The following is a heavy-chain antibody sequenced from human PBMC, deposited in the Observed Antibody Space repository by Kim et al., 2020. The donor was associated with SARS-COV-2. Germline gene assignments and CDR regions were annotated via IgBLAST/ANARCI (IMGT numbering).Heavy chain of an antibody. V-gene: IGHV4-31*03. Sequence: SETLSLTCTVSGGSISSGGYYWSWIRQHPAKGLEWIGYIYYSGSTYYNPSLKSRVTISVDTSKNQFSLKLSSVTAADTAVYYCARGRAYYDSSGYYFDYWGQGTLVTVSS. CDR3: ARGRAYYDSSGYYFDY. CDR1: GGSISSGGYY. D-gene: IGHD3-22*01. J-gene: IGHJ4*02. CDR2: IYYSGST.